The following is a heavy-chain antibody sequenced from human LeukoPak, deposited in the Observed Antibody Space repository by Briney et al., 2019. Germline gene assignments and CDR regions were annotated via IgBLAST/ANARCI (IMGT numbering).Heavy chain of an antibody. CDR2: FDPEDGET. CDR1: GYTFTGYY. D-gene: IGHD6-19*01. Sequence: GASVKVSCKASGYTFTGYYMHWVRQAPGKGLEWMGGFDPEDGETIYAQKFQGRVTMTEDTSTDTAYMELSSLRSEDTAVYYCATSGQQWLVADFDYWGQGTLVTVSS. CDR3: ATSGQQWLVADFDY. V-gene: IGHV1-24*01. J-gene: IGHJ4*02.